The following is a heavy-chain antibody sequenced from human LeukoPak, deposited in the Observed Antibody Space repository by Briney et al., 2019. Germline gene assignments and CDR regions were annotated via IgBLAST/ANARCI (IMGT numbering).Heavy chain of an antibody. Sequence: SETLSLTCTVSGGSISTYYWSWIRQPPGKGLEWIGYVYYSGSTNYNPSLKSRVTISVDTSKNQFSLKLSSVTAADTAVYYCARRSVMTAINFNAFDIWGQGTMVTVSS. CDR3: ARRSVMTAINFNAFDI. D-gene: IGHD2-21*02. V-gene: IGHV4-59*08. J-gene: IGHJ3*02. CDR1: GGSISTYY. CDR2: VYYSGST.